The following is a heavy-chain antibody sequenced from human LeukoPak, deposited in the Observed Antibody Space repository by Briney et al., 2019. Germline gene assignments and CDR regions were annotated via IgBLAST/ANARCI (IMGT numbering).Heavy chain of an antibody. J-gene: IGHJ1*01. Sequence: PSETLFLTCTVSGGSISSYYWSWIRQPPGKGLEWIGYIYYSGSTNYNPSLKSRVTISVDTSKNQFSLKLSSVTAADTAVYYCARAVRENYYDSSGYKYFQHWGQGTLVTVSS. V-gene: IGHV4-59*01. D-gene: IGHD3-22*01. CDR3: ARAVRENYYDSSGYKYFQH. CDR2: IYYSGST. CDR1: GGSISSYY.